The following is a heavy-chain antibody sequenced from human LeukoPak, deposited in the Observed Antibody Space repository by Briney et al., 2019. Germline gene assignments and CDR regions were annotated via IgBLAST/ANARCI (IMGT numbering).Heavy chain of an antibody. CDR1: GFTFSNYW. D-gene: IGHD6-13*01. CDR2: IRYDGSNK. V-gene: IGHV3-30*02. J-gene: IGHJ4*02. CDR3: AKGHESWSSFDY. Sequence: GGSLRLSCTASGFTFSNYWMHWVRQAPGKGLEWVAFIRYDGSNKYYADSVKGRFTISRDNSKNTLYLQMNSLRAEDTAVYYCAKGHESWSSFDYWGQGTLVTVSS.